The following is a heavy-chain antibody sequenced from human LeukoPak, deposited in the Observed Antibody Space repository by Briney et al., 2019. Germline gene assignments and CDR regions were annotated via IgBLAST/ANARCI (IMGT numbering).Heavy chain of an antibody. V-gene: IGHV4-4*09. CDR3: ARPYYYDSRIDP. J-gene: IGHJ5*02. D-gene: IGHD3-22*01. CDR2: IYKIGTT. Sequence: PSETLSLTCTVFGDSVTGYYLNWVRQPPGKGLEWIGHIYKIGTTNYNPSLKSRLTISADTSKNQLSLKLSSVTAADTAVYHCARPYYYDSRIDPWGQGILVTVSS. CDR1: GDSVTGYY.